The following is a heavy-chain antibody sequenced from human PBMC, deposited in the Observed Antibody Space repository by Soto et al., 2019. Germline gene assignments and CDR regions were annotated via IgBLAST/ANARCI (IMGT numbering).Heavy chain of an antibody. J-gene: IGHJ6*02. D-gene: IGHD2-15*01. CDR3: ARGGLGYCSGGSCYSAELSRYYYGMDV. V-gene: IGHV4-34*09. Sequence: ALETLSLTCAVYGGSFSGYYWSWIRQPPGKGLEWIGYIYYSGSTYYNPSLKSRVTISVDTSKNQFSLKLSSVTAADTAVYYCARGGLGYCSGGSCYSAELSRYYYGMDVWGQGTTVTVSS. CDR1: GGSFSGYY. CDR2: IYYSGST.